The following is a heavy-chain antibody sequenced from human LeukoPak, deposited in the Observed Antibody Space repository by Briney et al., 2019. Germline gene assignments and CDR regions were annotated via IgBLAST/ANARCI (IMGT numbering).Heavy chain of an antibody. Sequence: GGSLRLSCAASGFTFSSYDMHWVRQATGKGLEWVSAIGTAGDTYYPGSVKGRFTISRENAKNSLYLQMNSLRAEDTAVYYCARGFSDYYDSSTDAFDIWGHGTMVTVSS. D-gene: IGHD3-22*01. CDR3: ARGFSDYYDSSTDAFDI. CDR1: GFTFSSYD. V-gene: IGHV3-13*01. CDR2: IGTAGDT. J-gene: IGHJ3*02.